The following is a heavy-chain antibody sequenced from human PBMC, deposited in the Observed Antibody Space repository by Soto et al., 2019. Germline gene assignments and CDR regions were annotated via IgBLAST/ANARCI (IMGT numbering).Heavy chain of an antibody. J-gene: IGHJ6*02. D-gene: IGHD4-4*01. V-gene: IGHV4-31*03. CDR3: ARDRYSTHYYYSVMDV. Sequence: SETLSLTCTVSGGSISSGGYYWSWIRQHPGKGLEWIGYIYYSGSTYYNPSLKSRVTISVDTSKNQFSLKLSSVTAADTAVYYCARDRYSTHYYYSVMDVWAQGPTVTGS. CDR1: GGSISSGGYY. CDR2: IYYSGST.